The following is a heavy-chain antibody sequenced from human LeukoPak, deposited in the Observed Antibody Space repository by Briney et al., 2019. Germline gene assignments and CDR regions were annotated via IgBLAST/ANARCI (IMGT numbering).Heavy chain of an antibody. J-gene: IGHJ3*02. CDR3: ARRVEGHAFDI. V-gene: IGHV7-4-1*02. CDR2: INANTGNP. Sequence: ASVRVSCKASGYTFTSYAMNWVRQAPGQGLEWMGWINANTGNPTYAQGFTGRFVFSLDTSVSTAYLQISSLKAEDTAVYYCARRVEGHAFDIWGQGTMVTVSS. CDR1: GYTFTSYA. D-gene: IGHD1-1*01.